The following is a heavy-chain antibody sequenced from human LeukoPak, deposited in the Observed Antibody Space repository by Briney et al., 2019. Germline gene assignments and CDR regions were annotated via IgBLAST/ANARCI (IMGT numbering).Heavy chain of an antibody. D-gene: IGHD2-21*02. CDR1: GFTFSSYA. Sequence: GGSLRLSCAASGFTFSSYAMHWVRQAPGKGLEYVSAISSNGGSTYYANSVKGRFTISRDNSKNTLYLQMGSLRAEDMAVYYCARVDETGDCYDYWGQGTLVTVSS. J-gene: IGHJ4*02. CDR2: ISSNGGST. V-gene: IGHV3-64*01. CDR3: ARVDETGDCYDY.